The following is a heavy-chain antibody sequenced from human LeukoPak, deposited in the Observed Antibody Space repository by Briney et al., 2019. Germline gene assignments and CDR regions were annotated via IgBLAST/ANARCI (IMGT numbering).Heavy chain of an antibody. CDR1: GFTFSSYS. D-gene: IGHD2-8*02. V-gene: IGHV3-48*01. Sequence: TGGSLRLSCAASGFTFSSYSMNWVRQAPGKGLEWLSYISSGSRTIYYADSVQGRFTVSRDNAKNLLFLQMNSLRVGDTAVHYCARESITGHRDFDYWGQGILVTVSS. J-gene: IGHJ4*02. CDR3: ARESITGHRDFDY. CDR2: ISSGSRTI.